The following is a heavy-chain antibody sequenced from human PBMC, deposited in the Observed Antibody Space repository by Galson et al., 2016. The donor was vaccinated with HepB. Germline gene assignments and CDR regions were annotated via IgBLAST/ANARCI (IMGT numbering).Heavy chain of an antibody. D-gene: IGHD2-2*01. Sequence: SLRLSCATSGFTFNSYGMHWVRQAPGKGLEWVAVISYDGSNKYYADSVKGRFTISRDSSKNTLYLQMNSLRVEDTAVYYCAKDLALFCSTTSCSPGDYWSQGSLITVSS. V-gene: IGHV3-30*18. CDR1: GFTFNSYG. CDR2: ISYDGSNK. CDR3: AKDLALFCSTTSCSPGDY. J-gene: IGHJ4*02.